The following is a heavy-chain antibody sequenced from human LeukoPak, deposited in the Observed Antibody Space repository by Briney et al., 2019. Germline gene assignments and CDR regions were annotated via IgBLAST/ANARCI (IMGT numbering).Heavy chain of an antibody. D-gene: IGHD3-10*02. V-gene: IGHV4-4*07. CDR2: IYYTGNT. J-gene: IGHJ4*02. CDR3: ARGGTLFTYFDS. Sequence: TSETLSLTCTVSGGSTSDYYWNWIRQPAGQGLEWLGRIYYTGNTAYNPSLESRLSMSLDTAKNQFSLKVTSVTAADTAVYYCARGGTLFTYFDSWGQGALVTVSS. CDR1: GGSTSDYY.